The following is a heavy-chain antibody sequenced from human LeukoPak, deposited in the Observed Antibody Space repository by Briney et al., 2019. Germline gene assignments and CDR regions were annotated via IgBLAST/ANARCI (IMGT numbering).Heavy chain of an antibody. V-gene: IGHV3-21*01. Sequence: GGSLRLSCAASGLTFSRYNMNWVRQAPGKGLEWVSSIGTSSNNIYYTDSVKGRFTISRDNAKNSLYLQEDSLRVEDTAVYFCASGTVGNYALDYWGQGTLVTVSS. CDR1: GLTFSRYN. D-gene: IGHD1-7*01. J-gene: IGHJ4*02. CDR2: IGTSSNNI. CDR3: ASGTVGNYALDY.